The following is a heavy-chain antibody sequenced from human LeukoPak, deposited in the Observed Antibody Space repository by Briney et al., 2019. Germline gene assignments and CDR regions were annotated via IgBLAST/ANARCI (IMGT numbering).Heavy chain of an antibody. CDR2: FHYSGST. V-gene: IGHV4-59*01. CDR1: GGSMSSYY. Sequence: PSETLSLTCAVAGGSMSSYYWNWIRQPPGKGLEWTGYFHYSGSTNYNPSLKSRVTISVDTSKNQFSLKLSSVTAADTAVYYCASFHSSGWPTFDYWGQGTLVTVSS. CDR3: ASFHSSGWPTFDY. J-gene: IGHJ4*02. D-gene: IGHD6-19*01.